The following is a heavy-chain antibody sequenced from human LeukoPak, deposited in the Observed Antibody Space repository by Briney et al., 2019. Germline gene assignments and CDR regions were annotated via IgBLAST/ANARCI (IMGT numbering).Heavy chain of an antibody. CDR3: ARGLEYQLLLYYYYMDV. Sequence: SETLSLTCAVYGGSFSGYYWSWIRQPPGKGLEWIGEINHSGSTNYNPSLKSRVTISVDTSKNQFSLKLSSVTAADTAVYYCARGLEYQLLLYYYYMDVWGKGTTVTVSS. J-gene: IGHJ6*03. V-gene: IGHV4-34*01. D-gene: IGHD2-2*01. CDR1: GGSFSGYY. CDR2: INHSGST.